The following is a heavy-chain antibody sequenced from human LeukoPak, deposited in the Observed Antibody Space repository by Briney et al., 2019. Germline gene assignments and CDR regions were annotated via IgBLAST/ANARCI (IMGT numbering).Heavy chain of an antibody. J-gene: IGHJ6*04. CDR2: ISSSGSTI. Sequence: TGGSLRLSCAASGFTSSSHEMNWVRQAPGKGLEWVSYISSSGSTIYYADSVKGRFTISRDNAKNSLYLQMNSLRAEDTAVYYCAELGITMIGGVWGKGTTVTISS. CDR1: GFTSSSHE. V-gene: IGHV3-48*03. D-gene: IGHD3-10*02. CDR3: AELGITMIGGV.